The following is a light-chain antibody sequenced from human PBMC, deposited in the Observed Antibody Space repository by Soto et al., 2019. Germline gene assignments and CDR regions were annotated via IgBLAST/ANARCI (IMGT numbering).Light chain of an antibody. V-gene: IGLV2-14*01. CDR3: RSYTRTRNPYV. J-gene: IGLJ1*01. CDR2: EVS. CDR1: SGDVGGYNY. Sequence: QSVRTQPASWCVCPLQAMTISCTGTSGDVGGYNYVSWYQHHPGKAPKLMIYEVSNRPSGVSNRFSGSKSGNTASLTISGLQAEDEADYPSRSYTRTRNPYVLGTGXTGTV.